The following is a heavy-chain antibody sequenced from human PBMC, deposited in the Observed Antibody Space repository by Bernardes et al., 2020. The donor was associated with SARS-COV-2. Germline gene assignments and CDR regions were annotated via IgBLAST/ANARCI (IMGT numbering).Heavy chain of an antibody. J-gene: IGHJ5*02. CDR1: GGSISSYY. V-gene: IGHV4-59*08. CDR3: ARHFTTVTRGNWFDP. D-gene: IGHD4-17*01. CDR2: IFYSGNT. Sequence: SETLSLTFTVSGGSISSYYWSWIRQPPGKGLEWIGYIFYSGNTNYNPSLKGRLSISVDTSKNQVSLRLSSVTAADTAVYYCARHFTTVTRGNWFDPWGQGTLVTVSS.